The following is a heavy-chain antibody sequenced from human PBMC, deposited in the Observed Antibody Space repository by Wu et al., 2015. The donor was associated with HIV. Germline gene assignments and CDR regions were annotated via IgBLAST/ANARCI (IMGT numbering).Heavy chain of an antibody. D-gene: IGHD3-22*01. CDR2: IIPIFGTT. V-gene: IGHV1-69*13. Sequence: QVQLVQSGAEVKKPGSSVKVSCKASGGTFSTYAISWVRQAPGQGLEWMGRIIPIFGTTNYAQNFQGRVTITADESTSTAHMELSSLRSEDTAVYYCARVADYYDSSGLLGAPTWFDPGAREPWSPSPQ. CDR3: ARVADYYDSSGLLGAPTWFDP. CDR1: GGTFSTYA. J-gene: IGHJ5*02.